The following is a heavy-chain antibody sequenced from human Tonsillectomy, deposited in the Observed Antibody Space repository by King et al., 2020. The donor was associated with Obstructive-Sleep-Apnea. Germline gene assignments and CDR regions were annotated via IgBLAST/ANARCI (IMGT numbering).Heavy chain of an antibody. V-gene: IGHV4-59*08. Sequence: QLQESGPGLVKPSETLSLTCTVSGGSLSGFHWTWIRQPPEKGLEWIGFFSDTGTTTYSPPLRSRVIMSVGTSKNHFSLRLSSVTAADTTLYFCARSLHPTGSFYPNFDHWGQGILVTVSS. D-gene: IGHD3-10*01. CDR3: ARSLHPTGSFYPNFDH. J-gene: IGHJ4*02. CDR1: GGSLSGFH. CDR2: FSDTGTT.